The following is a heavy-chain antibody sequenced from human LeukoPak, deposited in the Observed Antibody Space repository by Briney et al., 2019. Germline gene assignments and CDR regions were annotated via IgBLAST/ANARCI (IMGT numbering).Heavy chain of an antibody. CDR2: INPNSGGT. Sequence: ASVKVSCKASGYTFTSYGISWVRQAPGQGLEWMGWINPNSGGTNYAQKFQGRVTMTRDTSISTAYMELSRLRSDDTAVYHCAREPASYSSSAIYAFDIWGQGTMVTVSS. CDR1: GYTFTSYG. J-gene: IGHJ3*02. D-gene: IGHD6-6*01. V-gene: IGHV1-2*02. CDR3: AREPASYSSSAIYAFDI.